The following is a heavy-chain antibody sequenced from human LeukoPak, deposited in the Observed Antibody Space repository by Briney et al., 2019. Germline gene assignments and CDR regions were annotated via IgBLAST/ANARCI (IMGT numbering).Heavy chain of an antibody. CDR2: IYYSGST. Sequence: SETLSLTCTVSGGSISSGDYYWSWIRQPPGKGLEWIGYIYYSGSTYYNPSLKSRVTISVDTSKNQFSLKLSSVTAADTAVYYCARSMVRGVILDAFDIWGQGTMVTVSS. V-gene: IGHV4-30-4*01. CDR3: ARSMVRGVILDAFDI. D-gene: IGHD3-10*01. CDR1: GGSISSGDYY. J-gene: IGHJ3*02.